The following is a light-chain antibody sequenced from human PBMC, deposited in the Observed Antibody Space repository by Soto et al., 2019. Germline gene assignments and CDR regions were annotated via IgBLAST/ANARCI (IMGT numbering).Light chain of an antibody. CDR1: RSDVGGYNY. Sequence: QSALTQPASVSGSLGQSITISCTGSRSDVGGYNYVSWYQQHPGKAPKHMIYEVNNRPSGVSNRFSGSKSGNTASLTISGLQSEDEADYYCSSFTSSSTQVLGGGTEVTVL. V-gene: IGLV2-14*01. J-gene: IGLJ3*02. CDR2: EVN. CDR3: SSFTSSSTQV.